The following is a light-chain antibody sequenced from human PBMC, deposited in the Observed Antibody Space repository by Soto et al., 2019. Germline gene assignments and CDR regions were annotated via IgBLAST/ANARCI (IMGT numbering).Light chain of an antibody. V-gene: IGKV3-11*01. CDR3: QQRSNLA. J-gene: IGKJ4*01. CDR2: DAS. Sequence: EIVLTQSPATLSLSPGERATLSCRASQSVSSYLAWYQQKPGQSPRLLIYDASNRATGIPARFSGSGSGTDFTITISSLEPDDSAVYYCQQRSNLAFGGGTKVEIK. CDR1: QSVSSY.